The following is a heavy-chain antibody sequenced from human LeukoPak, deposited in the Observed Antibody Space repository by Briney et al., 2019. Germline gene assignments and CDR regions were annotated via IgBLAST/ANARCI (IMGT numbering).Heavy chain of an antibody. CDR2: INHSGST. Sequence: ASETLSLTCTVSGGSISSYYWSWIRQPPGKGLEWIGEINHSGSTNYNPSLKSRVTISVDTSKNQFSLKLSSVTAADTAVYYCARAPPWENYYDSSGYYWYFDLWGRGTLVTVSS. J-gene: IGHJ2*01. V-gene: IGHV4-34*01. CDR3: ARAPPWENYYDSSGYYWYFDL. CDR1: GGSISSYY. D-gene: IGHD3-22*01.